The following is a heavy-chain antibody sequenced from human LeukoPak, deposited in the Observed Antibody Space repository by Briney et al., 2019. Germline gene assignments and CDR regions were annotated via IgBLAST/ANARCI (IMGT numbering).Heavy chain of an antibody. CDR1: GFTFSSYA. CDR2: ISYDGSNK. Sequence: PGRSLRLSCAASGFTFSSYAMHWVRQAPGKGLEWVAVISYDGSNKYYADSVEGRFTISRDNSKNTLYLQMNSLRAEDTAVYYCARAVGPGAAAGPLGGQGTLVTVSS. CDR3: ARAVGPGAAAGPL. V-gene: IGHV3-30-3*01. D-gene: IGHD6-13*01. J-gene: IGHJ4*02.